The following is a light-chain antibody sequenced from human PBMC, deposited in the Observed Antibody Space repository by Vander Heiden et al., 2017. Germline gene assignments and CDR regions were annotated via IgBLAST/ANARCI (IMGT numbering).Light chain of an antibody. V-gene: IGLV2-8*01. CDR1: SSDVGAYNS. CDR3: SSYAGSNKWG. Sequence: QSALTQPPSASGSPGQSVTISCTGTSSDVGAYNSVSWYQQHPGKAPKLMIYEVSKRPSGVPDRFSGSKSGNTASLTVSGLQAEDEADYYCSSYAGSNKWGFGGGTKLTVL. J-gene: IGLJ2*01. CDR2: EVS.